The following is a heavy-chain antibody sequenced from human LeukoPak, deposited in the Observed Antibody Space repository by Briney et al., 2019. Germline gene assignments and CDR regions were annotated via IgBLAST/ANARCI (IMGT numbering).Heavy chain of an antibody. J-gene: IGHJ4*02. CDR1: GFTFSSYA. V-gene: IGHV3-23*01. D-gene: IGHD3-10*01. CDR2: ISGSGGST. CDR3: AKDHSYGSGSYVIDY. Sequence: GGSLRLSCAASGFTFSSYAMSWVRQAPGKGLEWVSAISGSGGSTYYADSVKGRFTISRDNSKNTLYLQMNSLRAEDTAVYYCAKDHSYGSGSYVIDYWGQGTLVTVSS.